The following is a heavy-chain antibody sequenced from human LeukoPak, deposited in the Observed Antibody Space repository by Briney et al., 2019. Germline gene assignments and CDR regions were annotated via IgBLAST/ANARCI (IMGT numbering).Heavy chain of an antibody. CDR2: ISSGSRTI. CDR1: GFSFSIHG. Sequence: PGGSLRLSCAASGFSFSIHGMHWVRQAPGKGLEWTSYISSGSRTITYADSVKGRFTISRDDAKNSLYLQMNSLRAEDTAVYCCARQSPAFDYWGQGTLVTVSS. J-gene: IGHJ4*02. V-gene: IGHV3-48*01. CDR3: ARQSPAFDY.